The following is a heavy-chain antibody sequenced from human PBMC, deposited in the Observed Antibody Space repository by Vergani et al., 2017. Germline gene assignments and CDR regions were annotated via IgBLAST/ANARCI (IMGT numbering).Heavy chain of an antibody. CDR3: ARDRPHSYYYYYYMDV. CDR2: INAGNGNT. CDR1: GYTFTSYA. Sequence: QVQLVQSGAEVKKPGASVKVSCKASGYTFTSYAMHWVRQAPGQRLEWMGWINAGNGNTKYSQKFQGRVTITRDTSASTAYMERSSLRSEDTAVYYWARDRPHSYYYYYYMDVWGKGTTVTVSS. J-gene: IGHJ6*03. V-gene: IGHV1-3*01. D-gene: IGHD2-15*01.